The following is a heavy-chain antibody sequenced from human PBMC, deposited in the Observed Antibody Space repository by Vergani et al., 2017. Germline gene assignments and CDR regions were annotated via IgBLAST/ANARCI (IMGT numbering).Heavy chain of an antibody. Sequence: EVQLVETGGGLIQPGGSLRLSCAASGFTVSSNYMSWVRQAPGKGLEWVSVIYSGGSTYYADSVKGRFTISRDNSKNTLYLQMNSLRAEDTAVYYCARTLTASYEALDYWGQGTLVTVSS. D-gene: IGHD5-12*01. V-gene: IGHV3-53*05. CDR3: ARTLTASYEALDY. CDR2: IYSGGST. CDR1: GFTVSSNY. J-gene: IGHJ4*02.